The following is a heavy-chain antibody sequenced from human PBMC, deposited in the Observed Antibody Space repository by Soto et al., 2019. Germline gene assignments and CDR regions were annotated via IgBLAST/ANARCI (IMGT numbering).Heavy chain of an antibody. CDR2: IYYSGST. V-gene: IGHV4-59*01. Sequence: LSLTCTVSVGSISSYYWSWIRQPPGKGLEWIGYIYYSGSTNYNPSLKSRVTISVDTSKNQFSLKLSSVTAADTAVYYCARDKVVVGGGYASKYGMDVWGQGTTVTVSS. CDR3: ARDKVVVGGGYASKYGMDV. CDR1: VGSISSYY. D-gene: IGHD5-12*01. J-gene: IGHJ6*02.